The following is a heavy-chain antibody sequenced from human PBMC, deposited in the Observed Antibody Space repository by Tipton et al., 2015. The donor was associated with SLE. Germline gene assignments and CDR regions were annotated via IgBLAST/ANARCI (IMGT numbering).Heavy chain of an antibody. D-gene: IGHD2-8*01. CDR3: ARHDTNYGRNWFDP. Sequence: TLSLTCTVSGGSISSGTFYWSWIRQPAGKGLEWIGRIYTSGSTNYNPSRKSRVTMSVDTSTNHFSLKLSSVTAADTAVYYCARHDTNYGRNWFDPWGQGTLVTVSS. CDR1: GGSISSGTFY. CDR2: IYTSGST. J-gene: IGHJ5*02. V-gene: IGHV4-61*02.